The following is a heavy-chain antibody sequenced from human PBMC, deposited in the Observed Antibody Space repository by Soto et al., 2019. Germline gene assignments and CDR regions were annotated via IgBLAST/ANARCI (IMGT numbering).Heavy chain of an antibody. D-gene: IGHD2-15*01. CDR3: ARSLGYCSGGSCYPIPWFDP. Sequence: SETLSLTCTVSGGSISSYYWSWIRQPAGKGLEWIGRIYTSGSTNYNPSLKSRVTMSVDTSKNQFSLKLSSVTAADTAVYYCARSLGYCSGGSCYPIPWFDPWGQGTLVTVSS. V-gene: IGHV4-4*07. J-gene: IGHJ5*02. CDR1: GGSISSYY. CDR2: IYTSGST.